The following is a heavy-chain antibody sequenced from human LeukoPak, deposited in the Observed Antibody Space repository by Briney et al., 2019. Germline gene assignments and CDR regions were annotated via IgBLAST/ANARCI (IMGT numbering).Heavy chain of an antibody. J-gene: IGHJ6*03. CDR1: GYTFTGYY. V-gene: IGHV1-8*02. D-gene: IGHD1-1*01. CDR2: MNPNSGNT. CDR3: ARGGRERDNPYYYYYMDV. Sequence: ASVKVSCKASGYTFTGYYMHWVRQAPGQGLEWMGWMNPNSGNTGYAQKFQGRVTMTRNTSISTAYMELSSLRSEDTAVYYCARGGRERDNPYYYYYMDVWGKGTTVTISS.